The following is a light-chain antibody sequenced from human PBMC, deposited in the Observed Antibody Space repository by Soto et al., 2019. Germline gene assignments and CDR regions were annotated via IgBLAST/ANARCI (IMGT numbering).Light chain of an antibody. CDR2: EGS. CDR1: SSDVGSYNL. V-gene: IGLV2-23*01. J-gene: IGLJ1*01. CDR3: CSYAGSSTNV. Sequence: QSALTQPASVSGSPGQSITISCTGTSSDVGSYNLVSWYQQHPGKAPKLMIYEGSKRPSGVSNRFSGSKSGNTASLTISGLQAEDEADSYGCSYAGSSTNVFGTGTKVTVL.